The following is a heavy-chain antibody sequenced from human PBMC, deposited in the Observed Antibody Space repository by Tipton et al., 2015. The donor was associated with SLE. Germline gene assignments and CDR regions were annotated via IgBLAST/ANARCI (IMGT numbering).Heavy chain of an antibody. V-gene: IGHV4-4*02. CDR1: GGSITSDDW. CDR3: AREQRLVLDY. J-gene: IGHJ4*02. D-gene: IGHD6-19*01. CDR2: INHSGST. Sequence: TLSLTCAVSGGSITSDDWLNWVRQAPGKGLEWIGEINHSGSTNYNPSLKSRVTISVDTSKNQFSLKLSSVTAADTAVYYCAREQRLVLDYWGQGTLVSVSS.